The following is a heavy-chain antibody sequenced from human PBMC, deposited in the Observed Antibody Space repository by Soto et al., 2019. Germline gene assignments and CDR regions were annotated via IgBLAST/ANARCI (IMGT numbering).Heavy chain of an antibody. CDR1: GFTFSSYG. Sequence: PGGSLRLSCAASGFTFSSYGMHWVRQAPGKGLEWVAVIWYDGSNKYYADSVKGRFTISRDNSKNTLYLQMNSLRAEDAAVYYCARGPYYYDRTDFDHWGKGTPVTVSS. CDR3: ARGPYYYDRTDFDH. V-gene: IGHV3-33*01. CDR2: IWYDGSNK. J-gene: IGHJ4*02. D-gene: IGHD3-22*01.